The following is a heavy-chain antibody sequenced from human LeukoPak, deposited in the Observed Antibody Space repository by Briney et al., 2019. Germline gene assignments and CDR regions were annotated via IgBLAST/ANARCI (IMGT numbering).Heavy chain of an antibody. J-gene: IGHJ4*02. V-gene: IGHV3-30*04. CDR1: GFTFSSYA. D-gene: IGHD3-9*01. Sequence: PGGSLRLPCAASGFTFSSYAMHWVRQAPGKGLEWVAVISYDGSNKYYADSVKGRFTISRDNSKNTLYLQMNSLRAEDTAVYYCARDGSGYYILYYFDYWGQGTLVTVSS. CDR2: ISYDGSNK. CDR3: ARDGSGYYILYYFDY.